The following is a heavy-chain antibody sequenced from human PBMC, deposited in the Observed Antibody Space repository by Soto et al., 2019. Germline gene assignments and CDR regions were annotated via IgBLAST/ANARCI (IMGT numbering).Heavy chain of an antibody. V-gene: IGHV3-9*01. CDR2: ISWSSATI. D-gene: IGHD3-3*01. CDR1: GFTFDDYA. J-gene: IGHJ4*02. CDR3: AKGISVNYDLSPFV. Sequence: GGSLRLSCAASGFTFDDYAMHWVRQVPGKGLEWVSGISWSSATIGYADSVKGRFTISRDNAKNSLYLQMNSLRAEDTAFYYCAKGISVNYDLSPFVWGQGTLVTVSS.